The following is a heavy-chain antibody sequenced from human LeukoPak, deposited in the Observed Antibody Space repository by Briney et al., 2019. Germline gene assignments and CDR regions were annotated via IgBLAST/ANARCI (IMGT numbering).Heavy chain of an antibody. CDR3: ATVGCSGGSCYSSWFDP. Sequence: ASVKASCKASGYTFTVYSINWLRQAPGQGLEWMGWITTSTGKPTYAQGFTGRFVFSLDTSVSTTYLHINSLKAEDTAVYYCATVGCSGGSCYSSWFDPWGQGTLVTVSS. J-gene: IGHJ5*02. D-gene: IGHD2-15*01. CDR1: GYTFTVYS. CDR2: ITTSTGKP. V-gene: IGHV7-4-1*02.